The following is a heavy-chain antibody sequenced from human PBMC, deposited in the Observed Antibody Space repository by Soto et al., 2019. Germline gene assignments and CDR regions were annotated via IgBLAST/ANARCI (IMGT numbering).Heavy chain of an antibody. CDR2: IYYSGST. Sequence: AETLSLTCTVSGGSISSYYWSWIRQPPGKGLEWIGYIYYSGSTNYNPFLKSRVTISVDTSKNQFSLKLSSVTAADTAVYYCARHQGPRLRFLEWFRPLDVWGKGTTVTVSS. D-gene: IGHD3-3*01. J-gene: IGHJ6*04. CDR1: GGSISSYY. CDR3: ARHQGPRLRFLEWFRPLDV. V-gene: IGHV4-59*08.